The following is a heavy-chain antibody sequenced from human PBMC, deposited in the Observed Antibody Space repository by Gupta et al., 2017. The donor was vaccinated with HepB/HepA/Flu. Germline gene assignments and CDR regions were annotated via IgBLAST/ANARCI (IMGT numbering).Heavy chain of an antibody. J-gene: IGHJ4*02. Sequence: VQLVASGGGVVQPGRSLRLSCAASGFTFNKFGMHWVRQAPGKGLEWVAVIWMDGTKKVYADSVKGRFTISRDNSKNTLYLQMDRLTAEDTALYYCGRDPGSDNPIDYWGQGTPVTVSS. CDR2: IWMDGTKK. CDR1: GFTFNKFG. CDR3: GRDPGSDNPIDY. D-gene: IGHD1-1*01. V-gene: IGHV3-33*01.